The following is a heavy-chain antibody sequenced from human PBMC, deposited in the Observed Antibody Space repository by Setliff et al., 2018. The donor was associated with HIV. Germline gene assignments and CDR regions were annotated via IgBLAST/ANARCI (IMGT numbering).Heavy chain of an antibody. D-gene: IGHD3-22*01. Sequence: SETLSLTCAVSGYAISSSGYYWGWIRQPPGKGLEWIGSIYHSVSTYYNPSLKSRVTLSVDTSKNQFSLKLSSVTAADTAMYYCARQIETYYYASSGYPAYFDYWGQGTLVTAPQ. V-gene: IGHV4-38-2*01. CDR2: IYHSVST. CDR1: GYAISSSGYY. CDR3: ARQIETYYYASSGYPAYFDY. J-gene: IGHJ4*02.